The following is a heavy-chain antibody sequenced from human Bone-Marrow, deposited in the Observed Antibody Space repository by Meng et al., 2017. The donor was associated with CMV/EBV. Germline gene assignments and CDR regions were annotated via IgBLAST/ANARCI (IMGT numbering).Heavy chain of an antibody. CDR1: GGTFSSYA. Sequence: SVKVSCKASGGTFSSYAISWVRQAPGQGLEWMGGIIPIFGTANYAQKFQGRVTITTDESTSTAYMELSSLRSEDTAVYYCARAIFVRGYQLRGASDIWGQGTMVTVSS. CDR3: ARAIFVRGYQLRGASDI. J-gene: IGHJ3*02. CDR2: IIPIFGTA. D-gene: IGHD2-2*01. V-gene: IGHV1-69*05.